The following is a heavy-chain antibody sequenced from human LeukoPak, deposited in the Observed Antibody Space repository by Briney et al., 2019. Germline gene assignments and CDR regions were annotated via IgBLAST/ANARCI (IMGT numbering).Heavy chain of an antibody. V-gene: IGHV3-21*01. CDR2: ISSSSSYI. CDR1: GFTFSSYS. D-gene: IGHD4-11*01. CDR3: ARDDRDMTTVTTLDY. J-gene: IGHJ4*02. Sequence: GGSLRLSCAASGFTFSSYSMDWVRQAPGKGLEWVSSISSSSSYIYYADSVKGRFTISRDNAKNSLYLQMNSLRAEDAAVYYCARDDRDMTTVTTLDYWGQGTLVTVSS.